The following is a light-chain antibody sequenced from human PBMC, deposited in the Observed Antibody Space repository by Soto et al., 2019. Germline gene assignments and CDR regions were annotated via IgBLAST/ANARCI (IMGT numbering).Light chain of an antibody. CDR2: DSS. Sequence: EIVLTQSPATLSSSPGERATLSCRASQTVSSRLAWYQHKPGQAPRLLIYDSSNRATGIPARFSGSGSGTDFTLSISSLEPEDFAVYYCHQSKSWPRTFGQGTKVDIK. CDR1: QTVSSR. J-gene: IGKJ1*01. V-gene: IGKV3-11*01. CDR3: HQSKSWPRT.